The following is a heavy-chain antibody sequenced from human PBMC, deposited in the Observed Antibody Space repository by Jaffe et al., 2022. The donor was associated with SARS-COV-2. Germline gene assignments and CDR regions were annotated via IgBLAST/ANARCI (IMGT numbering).Heavy chain of an antibody. V-gene: IGHV3-43*02. Sequence: EVQLVESGGGVVQPGGSLRLSCAASGFTFDDYAMHWVRQAPGKGLEWVSLISGDGGSTYYADSVKGRFTISRDNSKNSLYLQMNSLRTEDTALYYCAKDINQYCSGGSCYISRYYYYYGMDVWGQGTTVTVSS. J-gene: IGHJ6*02. D-gene: IGHD2-15*01. CDR3: AKDINQYCSGGSCYISRYYYYYGMDV. CDR1: GFTFDDYA. CDR2: ISGDGGST.